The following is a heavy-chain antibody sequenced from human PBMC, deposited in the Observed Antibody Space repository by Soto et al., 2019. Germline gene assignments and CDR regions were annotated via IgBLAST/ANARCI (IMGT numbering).Heavy chain of an antibody. CDR3: ARAGMGVVVVAAALDWYFDL. V-gene: IGHV1-2*04. D-gene: IGHD2-15*01. CDR1: GYTFTGYY. CDR2: INPNSGGT. J-gene: IGHJ2*01. Sequence: ASVKVSCKXSGYTFTGYYMHWVRQAPGQGLEWMGWINPNSGGTNYAQKFQGWVTMTRDTSISTAYMELSRLRSDDAAVYYCARAGMGVVVVAAALDWYFDLWGRGTLVTVSS.